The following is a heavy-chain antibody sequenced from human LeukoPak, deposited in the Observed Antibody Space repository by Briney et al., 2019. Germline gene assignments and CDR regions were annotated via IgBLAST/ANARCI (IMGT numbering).Heavy chain of an antibody. CDR2: ISAYNGNT. V-gene: IGHV1-18*01. D-gene: IGHD3-9*01. CDR1: GYTFTIYG. J-gene: IGHJ6*02. CDR3: ARAAPNLILTGRYGMDV. Sequence: ASVKVSCKASGYTFTIYGISWVRLAPGQGLEWMGWISAYNGNTNYAQKLQGRVTMTTDTSTSTAYMKLRSLRSDDTAVYYCARAAPNLILTGRYGMDVWGQGTTVTVSS.